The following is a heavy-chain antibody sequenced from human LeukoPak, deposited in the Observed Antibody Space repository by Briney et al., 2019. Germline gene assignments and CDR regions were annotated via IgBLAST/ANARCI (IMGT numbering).Heavy chain of an antibody. J-gene: IGHJ5*02. Sequence: GGSLRLACEASGFTVSIYWMNWVRQAPGKGLEWVSSISGSSSFIYYADSLKGRFTISRDNAKNSLYLQMNSMRAEDTAVYYCARDYSSSWPLNWFDPWGQGTLVTVSS. V-gene: IGHV3-21*01. D-gene: IGHD6-13*01. CDR2: ISGSSSFI. CDR3: ARDYSSSWPLNWFDP. CDR1: GFTVSIYW.